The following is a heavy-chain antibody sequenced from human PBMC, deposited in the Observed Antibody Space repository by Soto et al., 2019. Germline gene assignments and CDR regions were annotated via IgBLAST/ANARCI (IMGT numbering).Heavy chain of an antibody. CDR1: GFTFSSYS. CDR3: ARGHPTAIATGH. V-gene: IGHV3-21*01. Sequence: EVQLVESGGGLAKPGGSLRLSCAASGFTFSSYSMNWVRQAPGKGLEWVSSISSSSSYIYYADSVKSRFTISRDNAKNSRYLQMNSVRAEDTAVYYCARGHPTAIATGHWGQGTLVTVSS. J-gene: IGHJ4*02. CDR2: ISSSSSYI. D-gene: IGHD5-18*01.